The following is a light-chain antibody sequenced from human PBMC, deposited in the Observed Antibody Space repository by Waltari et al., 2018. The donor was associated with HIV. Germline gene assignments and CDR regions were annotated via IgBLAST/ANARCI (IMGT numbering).Light chain of an antibody. J-gene: IGKJ4*01. CDR3: MQGSYFLT. Sequence: VMMTQSSNSLLVTLGAAASIPCTLRQSPESTDENIYLNWFHQRPGHPQRRLIYKVSNRDSGVPDRFSGSGSDTDFTLKITGVQAEDVGVYFCMQGSYFLTFGGGTKVEV. V-gene: IGKV2-30*01. CDR1: QSPESTDENIY. CDR2: KVS.